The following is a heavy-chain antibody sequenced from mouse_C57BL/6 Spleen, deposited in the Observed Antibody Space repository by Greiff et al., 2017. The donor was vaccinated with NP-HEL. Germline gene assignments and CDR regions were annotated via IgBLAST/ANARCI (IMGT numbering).Heavy chain of an antibody. Sequence: ESGPGLVKPSQSLSLTCSVTGYSITSGYYWNWIRQFPGNKLEWMGYISYDGSNNYNPSLKNRISITRDTSKNQFFLKLNSVTTEDTATYYCATYDYGVYYFDYWGQGTTLTVSS. D-gene: IGHD2-4*01. CDR2: ISYDGSN. J-gene: IGHJ2*01. CDR1: GYSITSGYY. CDR3: ATYDYGVYYFDY. V-gene: IGHV3-6*01.